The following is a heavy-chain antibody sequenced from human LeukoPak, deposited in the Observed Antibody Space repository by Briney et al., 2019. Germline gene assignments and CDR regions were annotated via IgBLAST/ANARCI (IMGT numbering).Heavy chain of an antibody. CDR3: ARVGYSSSWSGDYYYGMDV. J-gene: IGHJ6*02. D-gene: IGHD6-13*01. V-gene: IGHV3-33*01. Sequence: QPGRSLRLSCAASGFTFSSYGMHWVRQAPGKGLEWVAVIWYDGSNKYYADSVKGRFTISRDNYKNTLYLQMNSLRAEDTAVYYCARVGYSSSWSGDYYYGMDVWGQGTTVTVSS. CDR1: GFTFSSYG. CDR2: IWYDGSNK.